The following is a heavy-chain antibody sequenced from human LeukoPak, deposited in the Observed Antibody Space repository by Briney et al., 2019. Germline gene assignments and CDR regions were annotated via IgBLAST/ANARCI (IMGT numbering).Heavy chain of an antibody. CDR2: INHSGST. Sequence: SETLSLTCAVYGGSFSGYYWSWIRQPPGKGLEWIGEINHSGSTNYNPSLKSRVTISVDTSKSQFSLKLSSVTAADTAVYYCARGRGVIFGVVHNWFDPWGQGTLVTVSS. V-gene: IGHV4-34*01. CDR1: GGSFSGYY. CDR3: ARGRGVIFGVVHNWFDP. D-gene: IGHD3-3*01. J-gene: IGHJ5*02.